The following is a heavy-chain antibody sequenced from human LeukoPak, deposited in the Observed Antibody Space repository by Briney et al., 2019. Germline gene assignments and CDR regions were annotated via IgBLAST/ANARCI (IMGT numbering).Heavy chain of an antibody. CDR1: GGSISSYY. Sequence: SETLSLTCTVSGGSISSYYWSWIRQPPGKGLEWIGYIYYSGSASYNPSLKSRVTMSLDTSKNQFSLELSSVTAADTAVYYCARSDPGYSYGYLDYWGQGTLVTVSS. D-gene: IGHD5-18*01. J-gene: IGHJ4*02. CDR2: IYYSGSA. V-gene: IGHV4-59*01. CDR3: ARSDPGYSYGYLDY.